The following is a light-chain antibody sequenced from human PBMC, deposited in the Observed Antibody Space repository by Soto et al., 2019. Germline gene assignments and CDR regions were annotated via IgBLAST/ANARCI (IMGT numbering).Light chain of an antibody. CDR3: HHYET. CDR1: QSVSSY. Sequence: EIVLTQSPATLSFSPGERATLSCRASQSVSSYLAWYQQKPGQAPRLLMYGASIRAAGVPDRFSGSGSGTEFTLTISRLEPEDFTVYYCHHYETFGQGTKVDIK. J-gene: IGKJ1*01. CDR2: GAS. V-gene: IGKV3-20*01.